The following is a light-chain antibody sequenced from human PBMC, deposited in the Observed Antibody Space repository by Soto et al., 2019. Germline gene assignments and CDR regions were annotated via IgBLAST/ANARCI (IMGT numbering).Light chain of an antibody. CDR3: ASYAGSNSVL. V-gene: IGLV2-8*01. J-gene: IGLJ3*02. Sequence: QSALTQPPSASGSPGQSVTISCTGTSSDVGGYTYVSWYQQHPDKAPKLIIYEVSKRPSGVPDRFSGSKSGNTASLSVSGLQAEDEADYYCASYAGSNSVLFGGGTKLTVL. CDR1: SSDVGGYTY. CDR2: EVS.